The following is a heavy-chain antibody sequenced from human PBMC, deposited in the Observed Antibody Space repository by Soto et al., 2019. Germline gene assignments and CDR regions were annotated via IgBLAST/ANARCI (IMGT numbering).Heavy chain of an antibody. CDR3: ARWAGFCSSPSCYTALDY. CDR1: GGTFSRHT. Sequence: QVQLVQSGAEVKKPGSSVKVSCKASGGTFSRHTVSWVRQAPGQGLEWMGGIIPVFGTTNYAQKFQGRVTITADESTGTTYMELSSLRSDDTALYYCARWAGFCSSPSCYTALDYWGQGTLVTVSS. CDR2: IIPVFGTT. J-gene: IGHJ4*02. V-gene: IGHV1-69*01. D-gene: IGHD2-2*02.